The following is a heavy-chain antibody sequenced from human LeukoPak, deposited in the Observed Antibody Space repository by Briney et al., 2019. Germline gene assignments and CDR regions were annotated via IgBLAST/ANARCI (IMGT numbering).Heavy chain of an antibody. V-gene: IGHV3-11*04. CDR3: ARDGGSGNYYVDY. CDR1: GFTFSDYY. CDR2: IRSGGSTI. D-gene: IGHD1-26*01. Sequence: GGSLRLSCAASGFTFSDYYMSWIRQAPGKGLEWVSYIRSGGSTIYYADSVKGGFTISRDNAKNSLFLQMNSLRAEDTAVYYCARDGGSGNYYVDYWGQGTLVTVSS. J-gene: IGHJ4*02.